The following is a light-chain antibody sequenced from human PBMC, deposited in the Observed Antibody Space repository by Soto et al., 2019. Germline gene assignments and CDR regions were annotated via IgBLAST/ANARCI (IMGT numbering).Light chain of an antibody. J-gene: IGKJ4*02. CDR2: DAS. V-gene: IGKV1-5*01. CDR1: QTFGSW. Sequence: IQMTQSHSTLSASVGDRVTITCRASQTFGSWLAWYQQKPGTAPKLLIYDASTLESGVPSRFSGSGSGTEFTLTISSLQPDDFATYYCQQNDDYPQTFGGGTKVDI. CDR3: QQNDDYPQT.